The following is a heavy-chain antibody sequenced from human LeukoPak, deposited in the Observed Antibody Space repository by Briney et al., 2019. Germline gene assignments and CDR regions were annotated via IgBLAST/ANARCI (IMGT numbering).Heavy chain of an antibody. Sequence: PGGSLRLSCAASGFTFSSYAMSWVRQAPGKGLEWVSAISGSGGSTYYADSVKGRFTISRDNSKITLYLQMNSLRAEDTAVYYCARDPEMTVVFNFDNWGQGTLVTVSS. J-gene: IGHJ4*02. CDR3: ARDPEMTVVFNFDN. CDR2: ISGSGGST. D-gene: IGHD3-22*01. CDR1: GFTFSSYA. V-gene: IGHV3-23*01.